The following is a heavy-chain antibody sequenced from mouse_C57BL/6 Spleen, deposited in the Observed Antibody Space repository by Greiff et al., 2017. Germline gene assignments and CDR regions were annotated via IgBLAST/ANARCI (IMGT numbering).Heavy chain of an antibody. CDR3: ASGSSYYYAMDY. CDR2: ISYDGSN. V-gene: IGHV3-6*01. Sequence: DVQLQESGPGLVKPSQSLSLTCSVTGYSITSGYYWNWIRQFPGNKLEWMGYISYDGSNNYNPSLKNRISSTRDTSKNQFFLKLNSVTTEDTATYYCASGSSYYYAMDYWGQGTSVTVSS. J-gene: IGHJ4*01. CDR1: GYSITSGYY. D-gene: IGHD1-1*01.